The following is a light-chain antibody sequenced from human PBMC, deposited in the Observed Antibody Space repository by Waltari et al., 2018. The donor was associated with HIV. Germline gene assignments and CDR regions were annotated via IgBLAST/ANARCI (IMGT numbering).Light chain of an antibody. CDR3: SSYAGINPVV. V-gene: IGLV2-8*01. J-gene: IGLJ2*01. Sequence: QSALTQPPSASGSPGQSVTISCTGTSSDVGRYDYVSWYQQHPGKAPKLLIFEVNKRHPGVPDRFSGSKSGNTASLTVSGLQAEDEAEYSCSSYAGINPVVFGGGTKLTVL. CDR1: SSDVGRYDY. CDR2: EVN.